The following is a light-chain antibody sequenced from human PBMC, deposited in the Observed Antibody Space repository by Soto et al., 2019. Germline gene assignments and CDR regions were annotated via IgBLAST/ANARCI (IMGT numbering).Light chain of an antibody. J-gene: IGKJ3*01. V-gene: IGKV1-8*01. Sequence: AIRMTQSPSSFSASVGDRVTITCRASQDIRSYLAWYQQKPGKAPKLLIYAASTLQSGVPSRFSGSGSGTDFTLTISSLQSEDFATYYCHQYYYYPPFTFGPGTEVDI. CDR3: HQYYYYPPFT. CDR2: AAS. CDR1: QDIRSY.